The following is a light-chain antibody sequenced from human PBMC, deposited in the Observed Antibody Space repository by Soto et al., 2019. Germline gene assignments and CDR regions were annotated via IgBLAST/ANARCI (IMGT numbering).Light chain of an antibody. J-gene: IGLJ2*01. V-gene: IGLV3-21*04. CDR2: YDS. CDR3: QVWDSSSDHPVV. Sequence: SYELTQPPSVSVAPGKTARITCGGNNIGSKSVHWYQQKPGQSPVLVIYYDSDRPSGIPERFSGSNSGNTATLTISRVEAGYEADYYCQVWDSSSDHPVVFGGGTKVTVL. CDR1: NIGSKS.